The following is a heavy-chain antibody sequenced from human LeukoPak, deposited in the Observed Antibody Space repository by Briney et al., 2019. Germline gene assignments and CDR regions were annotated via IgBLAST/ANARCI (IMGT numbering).Heavy chain of an antibody. D-gene: IGHD3-9*01. Sequence: ASVKVSCKASGYTFTSYYMHWVRQAPGQGLEWMGIINPSGGSTSYAQKFQGRVTMTGDTSTSTVYMELSSLRSEDTAVYYCARAYYDILTGYSEAFDYWGQGTLVTVSS. CDR1: GYTFTSYY. CDR2: INPSGGST. J-gene: IGHJ4*02. V-gene: IGHV1-46*01. CDR3: ARAYYDILTGYSEAFDY.